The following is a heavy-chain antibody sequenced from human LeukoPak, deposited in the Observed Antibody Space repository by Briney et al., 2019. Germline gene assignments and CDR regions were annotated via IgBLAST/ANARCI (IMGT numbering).Heavy chain of an antibody. CDR1: GYTLTELS. D-gene: IGHD6-19*01. Sequence: ASVKVSFKVSGYTLTELSMHWVRPAPGKGRERMGGFDPEDGETIYAQKFQGRVTMTEDTSTDTAYMERSSLRSEDTAVYYCATAKPRLNWFDPWGQGTLVTVSS. V-gene: IGHV1-24*01. J-gene: IGHJ5*02. CDR3: ATAKPRLNWFDP. CDR2: FDPEDGET.